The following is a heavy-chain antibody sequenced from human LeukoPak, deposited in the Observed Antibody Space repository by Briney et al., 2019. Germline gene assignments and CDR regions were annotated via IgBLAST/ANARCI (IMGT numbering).Heavy chain of an antibody. CDR3: VRASGSFDY. V-gene: IGHV3-33*01. CDR1: GFTFSDYG. J-gene: IGHJ4*02. D-gene: IGHD3-10*01. CDR2: IWSDGSNK. Sequence: GGSLRLSCATSGFTFSDYGIHWVRQAPGRGVEGVAVIWSDGSNKYYADSVKGRFTISRDNSKKTLYLQMSSLRVEDTAVYYCVRASGSFDYWAREPWSPSPQ.